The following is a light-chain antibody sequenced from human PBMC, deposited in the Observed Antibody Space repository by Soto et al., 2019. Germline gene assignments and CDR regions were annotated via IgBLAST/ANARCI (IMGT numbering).Light chain of an antibody. CDR2: GVS. V-gene: IGKV3D-20*02. Sequence: ESVLTQSPGTLSLSPGERATLSCRASQSVSNSFFAWYQQKPGQAPRILIYGVSSRATGIPDRFSGSGSGTDFTLTISRLEPEDFVVYYCQQRSNWPLTFGGGTKVEIK. CDR3: QQRSNWPLT. J-gene: IGKJ4*01. CDR1: QSVSNSF.